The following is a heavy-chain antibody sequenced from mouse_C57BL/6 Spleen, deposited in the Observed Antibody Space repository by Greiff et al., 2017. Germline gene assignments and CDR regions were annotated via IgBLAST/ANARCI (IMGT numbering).Heavy chain of an antibody. Sequence: VQLQQPGAELVKPGASVKLSCKASGYTFTSYWMHWVKQRPGRGLEWIGRIAPNSGGTKYNEKFKSKATLTVDKPSSTAYMQLSSLTSEDSAVYYCATEAGSSWFAYWGQGTLVTVSA. CDR3: ATEAGSSWFAY. V-gene: IGHV1-72*01. D-gene: IGHD1-1*01. CDR1: GYTFTSYW. J-gene: IGHJ3*01. CDR2: IAPNSGGT.